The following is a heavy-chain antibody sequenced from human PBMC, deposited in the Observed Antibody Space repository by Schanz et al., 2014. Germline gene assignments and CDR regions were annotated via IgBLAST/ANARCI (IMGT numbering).Heavy chain of an antibody. Sequence: EVQLLESGGGLVQPGGSLRLSCAASGFTFSSYAMSWVRQAPGKGLEWVSYISSSGTTIYYADSVKGRFTISRDNSKTTLSLQMNSLRAEDTAVYYCAKGLYYDNTGGGFDYWGQGTLVTVSS. J-gene: IGHJ4*02. CDR2: ISSSGTTI. V-gene: IGHV3-23*01. CDR1: GFTFSSYA. D-gene: IGHD3-16*01. CDR3: AKGLYYDNTGGGFDY.